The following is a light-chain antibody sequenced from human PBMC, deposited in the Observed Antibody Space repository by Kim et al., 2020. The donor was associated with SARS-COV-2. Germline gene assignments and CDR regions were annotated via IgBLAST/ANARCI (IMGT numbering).Light chain of an antibody. J-gene: IGLJ2*01. CDR2: DVS. CDR3: SSYTSSSTLVV. Sequence: SSLPHPSSVSGSPGQSITISCTGTSSDVGGYNYVSWYQQHPGKAPKLMIYDVSNRPSGVSNRFSGSKSGNTASLTISGLQAEDEADYYCSSYTSSSTLVVFGGGTQLTVL. V-gene: IGLV2-14*03. CDR1: SSDVGGYNY.